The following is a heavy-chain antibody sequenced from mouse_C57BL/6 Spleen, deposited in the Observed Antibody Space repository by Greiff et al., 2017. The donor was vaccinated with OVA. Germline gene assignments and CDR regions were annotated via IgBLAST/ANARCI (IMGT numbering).Heavy chain of an antibody. CDR3: ASHYGSSSWFAY. V-gene: IGHV1-39*01. J-gene: IGHJ3*01. Sequence: VQLQQSGPELVKPGASVKISCKASGYSFTDYNMNWVKQSTGKSLEWIGVINPNYGTPSYNQKFKGKATLTVDQSSSTAYMQLNSLTAEDSAVYYSASHYGSSSWFAYWGQGTLVTVSA. CDR1: GYSFTDYN. CDR2: INPNYGTP. D-gene: IGHD1-1*01.